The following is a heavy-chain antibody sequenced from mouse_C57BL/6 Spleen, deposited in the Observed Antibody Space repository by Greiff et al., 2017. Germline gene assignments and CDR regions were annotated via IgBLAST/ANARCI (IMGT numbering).Heavy chain of an antibody. Sequence: QVQLQQPGAELVKPGASVKLSCKASGYTFTSYWMHWVKQRPGQGLEWIGMIHPNSGSTNYNEKFKSKATLTVDKSSSTAYMQLSSLTSEDSAVYYCARWGTTAYFDVWGTGTTVTVSS. CDR1: GYTFTSYW. V-gene: IGHV1-64*01. J-gene: IGHJ1*03. CDR3: ARWGTTAYFDV. D-gene: IGHD1-2*01. CDR2: IHPNSGST.